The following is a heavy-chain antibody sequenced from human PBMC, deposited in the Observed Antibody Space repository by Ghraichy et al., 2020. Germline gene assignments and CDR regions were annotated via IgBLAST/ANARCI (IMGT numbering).Heavy chain of an antibody. CDR1: NGSISSSNYY. D-gene: IGHD2-21*01. CDR2: IHHSGST. CDR3: VGSLAVIRYLDL. V-gene: IGHV4-39*01. J-gene: IGHJ2*01. Sequence: SETLSLTCTVSNGSISSSNYYWGWIRQPPGKGLEWIGSIHHSGSTYYSPSLKSRVTISADTSKSQFSLKVTSVTAADTAVYYCVGSLAVIRYLDLWGRGSLVTVSS.